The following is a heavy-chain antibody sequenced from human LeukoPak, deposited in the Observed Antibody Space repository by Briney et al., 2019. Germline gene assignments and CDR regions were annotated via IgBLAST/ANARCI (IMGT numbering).Heavy chain of an antibody. D-gene: IGHD3-3*01. V-gene: IGHV3-15*01. J-gene: IGHJ5*02. Sequence: PGGSLRLSCAASGFTFSNAWMSWDRQAPGKGLEWVGRIKSKTDGGTTDYAAPVEGRFTISRDDSKNTLYLQMNSLKTEDTAVYYCTTDEYYDFWSGYYSNWFDPWGQGTLVTVSS. CDR1: GFTFSNAW. CDR3: TTDEYYDFWSGYYSNWFDP. CDR2: IKSKTDGGTT.